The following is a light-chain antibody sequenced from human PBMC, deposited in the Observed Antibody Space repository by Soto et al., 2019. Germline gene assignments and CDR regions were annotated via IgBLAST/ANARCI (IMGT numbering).Light chain of an antibody. CDR1: QGIRDD. CDR2: GAS. CDR3: LQDYNYPRT. J-gene: IGKJ1*01. V-gene: IGKV1-6*01. Sequence: AILMTQSPSSLSASVGDRVTITCRASQGIRDDLGWYQQKPGKAPNLLIYGASSLQTGVPSRFSGSGSGTDFTLTISSLQPDDFATYYCLQDYNYPRTFGQGTKV.